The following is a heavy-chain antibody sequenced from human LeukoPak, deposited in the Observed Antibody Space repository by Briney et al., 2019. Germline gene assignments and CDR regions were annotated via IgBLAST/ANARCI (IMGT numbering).Heavy chain of an antibody. J-gene: IGHJ5*02. Sequence: PSETLSLTCTVSGGSISSHYWSWIRQPPGKGLEWIGYIYYSGSTNYNPSLKSRVTISVDTSKNLFSLKLSSVTAADTAVYYCARSSDYDILTGYYTPHWFDPWGQGTLVTVSS. CDR2: IYYSGST. CDR1: GGSISSHY. D-gene: IGHD3-9*01. CDR3: ARSSDYDILTGYYTPHWFDP. V-gene: IGHV4-59*11.